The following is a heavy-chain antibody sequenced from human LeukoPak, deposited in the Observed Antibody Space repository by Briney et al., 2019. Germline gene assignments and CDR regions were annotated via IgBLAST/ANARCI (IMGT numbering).Heavy chain of an antibody. J-gene: IGHJ5*02. D-gene: IGHD2-2*01. Sequence: ASVKVSCKASGYTFTSHDINWVRQATGQGLEWMGWMNPNSGNTGYAQKFQGGVTMTRDTSISTAYMELSSLRSEDTAVYYCAREDIVVVPPARPLRPWGQGTLVTVSS. CDR3: AREDIVVVPPARPLRP. CDR2: MNPNSGNT. CDR1: GYTFTSHD. V-gene: IGHV1-8*01.